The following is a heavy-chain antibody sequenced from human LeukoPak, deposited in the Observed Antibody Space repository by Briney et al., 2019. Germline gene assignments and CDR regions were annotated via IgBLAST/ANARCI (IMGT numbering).Heavy chain of an antibody. CDR3: AKGHGYCSGGSCFNWYFDL. J-gene: IGHJ2*01. D-gene: IGHD2-15*01. Sequence: GGSLRLSCAASGFTFSSYGMHWVRQAPGKGLEWVAVISYDGSNKYYADSVKGRFTISRDNSKNTLYLQMNSLRAEDTAVYYCAKGHGYCSGGSCFNWYFDLWGRGTLVTVSS. V-gene: IGHV3-30*18. CDR2: ISYDGSNK. CDR1: GFTFSSYG.